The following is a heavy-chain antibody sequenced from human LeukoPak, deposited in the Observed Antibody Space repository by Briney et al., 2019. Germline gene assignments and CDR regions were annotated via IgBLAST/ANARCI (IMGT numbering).Heavy chain of an antibody. D-gene: IGHD6-19*01. CDR2: ISGSGGST. V-gene: IGHV3-23*01. CDR3: AKDKWSVADSFDY. CDR1: GFTFSSYG. J-gene: IGHJ4*02. Sequence: GRSLRLSCAASGFTFSSYGMHWVRQAPGKGLEWVSAISGSGGSTYYADSVKGRFTISRDNSKNTLYLQMNSLRAEDTAVYYCAKDKWSVADSFDYWGQGTLVTVSS.